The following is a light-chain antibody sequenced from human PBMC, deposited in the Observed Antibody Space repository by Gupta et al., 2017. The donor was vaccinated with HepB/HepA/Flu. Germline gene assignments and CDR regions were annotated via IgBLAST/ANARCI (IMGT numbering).Light chain of an antibody. CDR1: TGAVTSCYY. Sequence: QTVVTLEPALTVSLGGTVTPPCPSSTGAVTSCYYPNWFQQKPGQAPRALIYKTSNKPPWTPARFSGSPLGGKAALTLSGVQPEDEAEYYCLLYYGGAQLVFGGGTKLTVL. CDR3: LLYYGGAQLV. J-gene: IGLJ2*01. CDR2: KTS. V-gene: IGLV7-43*01.